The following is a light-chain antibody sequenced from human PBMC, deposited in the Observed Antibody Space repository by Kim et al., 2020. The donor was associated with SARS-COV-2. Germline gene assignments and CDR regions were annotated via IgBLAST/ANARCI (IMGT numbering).Light chain of an antibody. CDR1: KLGDKY. Sequence: PGQTASFTCSGDKLGDKYACWYQQKPGQSPGLVIYQDNKRPSGIPERFSGSHSGNTATLTISGTQAMDEADYYCQAWDSSTAEGVFGTGTKVTVL. V-gene: IGLV3-1*01. CDR2: QDN. J-gene: IGLJ1*01. CDR3: QAWDSSTAEGV.